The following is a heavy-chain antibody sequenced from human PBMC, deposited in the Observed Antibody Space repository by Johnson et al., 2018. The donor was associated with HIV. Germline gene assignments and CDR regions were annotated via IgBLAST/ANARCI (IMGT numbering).Heavy chain of an antibody. D-gene: IGHD6-13*01. CDR3: ARDCSSWRHAFDI. CDR2: MSYDGSNK. Sequence: QVQLVESGGGVVQPGRSLRLSCAASGFTFSSYAMHWVRQAPGKGLEWVAVMSYDGSNKYYAYSVKGRFTISRDNSTNTLSLQMNSMRAEDTAVYYCARDCSSWRHAFDIWGQGTMVTVSS. V-gene: IGHV3-30*04. CDR1: GFTFSSYA. J-gene: IGHJ3*02.